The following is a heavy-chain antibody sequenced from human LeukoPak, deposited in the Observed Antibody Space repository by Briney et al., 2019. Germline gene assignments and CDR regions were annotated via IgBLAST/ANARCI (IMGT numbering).Heavy chain of an antibody. CDR1: GGSISSGGYY. J-gene: IGHJ4*02. V-gene: IGHV4-31*03. CDR2: IYYSGST. D-gene: IGHD3-22*01. CDR3: ASADDSSGTFDY. Sequence: SETLSLTCTVSGGSISSGGYYWSWIRQHPGKGLEWIGYIYYSGSTYYNPSLKSRVTISVDTSKNQFSLKLSSVTAADTAVYYCASADDSSGTFDYWGQGTLVTVSS.